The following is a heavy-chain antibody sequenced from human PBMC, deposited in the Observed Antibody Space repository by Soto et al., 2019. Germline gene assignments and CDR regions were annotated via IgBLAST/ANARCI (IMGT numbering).Heavy chain of an antibody. V-gene: IGHV3-30-3*01. D-gene: IGHD6-13*01. CDR2: ISYDGSNK. CDR3: ASFIAAADTQILRYPAYYFDY. J-gene: IGHJ4*02. CDR1: GFTFSSYA. Sequence: GGSLRLSCAASGFTFSSYAMHWVRQAPGKGLEWVAVISYDGSNKYYADSVKGRFTISRDNSKNTLYLQMNSLRAEDTAVYYCASFIAAADTQILRYPAYYFDYWGQGTLVTVSS.